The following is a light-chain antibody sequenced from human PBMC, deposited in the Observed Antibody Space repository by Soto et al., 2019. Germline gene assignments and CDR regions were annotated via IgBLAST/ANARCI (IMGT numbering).Light chain of an antibody. Sequence: EVVMTQSPATLSMSPGERATLSCRASQSVSSNLAWYQQKPGQAPRLLIYDASTRASGIPARFSGSGSGTEFTLTISSLQSEDFATYYCQQYNSLWTFGQGTEVEIK. J-gene: IGKJ1*01. V-gene: IGKV3-15*01. CDR1: QSVSSN. CDR2: DAS. CDR3: QQYNSLWT.